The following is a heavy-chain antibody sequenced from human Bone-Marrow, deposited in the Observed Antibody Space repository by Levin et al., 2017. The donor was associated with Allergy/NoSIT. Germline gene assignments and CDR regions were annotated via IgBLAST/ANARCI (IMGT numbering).Heavy chain of an antibody. CDR2: INSDGSDI. CDR1: GFAFTSYN. Sequence: PGGSLRLSCAASGFAFTSYNMAWVRQTPGTGLEWVSSINSDGSDISYADSVKGRFTISRDNAKNWLYLQMDRLRPEDTAVYYCQRAYSRRTLGMVLDRSFDSWGQGTLVTVSS. V-gene: IGHV3-21*01. J-gene: IGHJ5*01. CDR3: QRAYSRRTLGMVLDRSFDS. D-gene: IGHD4-11*01.